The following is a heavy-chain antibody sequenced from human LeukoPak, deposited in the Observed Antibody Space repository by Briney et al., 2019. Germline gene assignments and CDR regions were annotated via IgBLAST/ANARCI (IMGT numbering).Heavy chain of an antibody. CDR3: ATGMYSSGWYGDY. CDR1: GYTLTELS. D-gene: IGHD6-19*01. CDR2: FDPEDGET. Sequence: ASVKVSCKVSGYTLTELSMHWVRQAPGKGLEWMGGFDPEDGETIYAQKFQGRVTMTEDTSTDTDYMEPSSLRSEDTAVYYCATGMYSSGWYGDYWGQETLVTVSS. V-gene: IGHV1-24*01. J-gene: IGHJ4*02.